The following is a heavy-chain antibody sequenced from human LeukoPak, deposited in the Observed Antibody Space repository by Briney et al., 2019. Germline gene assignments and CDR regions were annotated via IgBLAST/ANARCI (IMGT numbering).Heavy chain of an antibody. CDR2: INPNSGGT. CDR3: ARCNSGSYYFPDY. CDR1: GYTFTGYY. V-gene: IGHV1-2*06. Sequence: ASVKVSCKASGYTFTGYYMHGVRQAPGQGLEGMGRINPNSGGTNYAQKFQGRVTMTRDTSISTAYMELSRLRSDDTAVYYCARCNSGSYYFPDYWGQGTLVTVSS. J-gene: IGHJ4*02. D-gene: IGHD1-26*01.